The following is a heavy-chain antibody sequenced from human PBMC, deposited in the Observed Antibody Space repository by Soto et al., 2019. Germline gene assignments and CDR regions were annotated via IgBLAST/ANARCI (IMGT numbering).Heavy chain of an antibody. CDR2: ISYDGSNK. V-gene: IGHV3-30*18. J-gene: IGHJ4*02. CDR1: GFTFSSYG. CDR3: AKETYYYDSSGYSPFDY. Sequence: SLRLSCAASGFTFSSYGMHWVRQAPGKGLEWVAVISYDGSNKYYADSVKGRFTISRDNSKNTLYLQMNSLRAEDTAVYYCAKETYYYDSSGYSPFDYWGQGTLVTVPS. D-gene: IGHD3-22*01.